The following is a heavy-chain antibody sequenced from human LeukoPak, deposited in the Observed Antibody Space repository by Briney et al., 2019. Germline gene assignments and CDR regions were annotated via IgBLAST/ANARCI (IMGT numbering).Heavy chain of an antibody. CDR1: EFTFSSYA. V-gene: IGHV3-23*01. CDR2: ISGSSGRT. D-gene: IGHD1-14*01. J-gene: IGHJ4*02. CDR3: AKPARTDYTDY. Sequence: GGSLRLSCAVSEFTFSSYAMNWVRQAPGKGLEWVSAISGSSGRTYYADSVKGRFTTSRDNSKNTLYLQMNSLRAEDTAVYYCAKPARTDYTDYWGQGTLVTVSS.